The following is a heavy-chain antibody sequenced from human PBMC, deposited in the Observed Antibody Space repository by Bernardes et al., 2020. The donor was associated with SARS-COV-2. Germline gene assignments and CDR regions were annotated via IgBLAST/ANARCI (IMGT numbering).Heavy chain of an antibody. CDR1: GFTVSSNY. CDR3: ARSARLRWFDP. CDR2: IYSGGNT. J-gene: IGHJ5*02. V-gene: IGHV3-66*01. Sequence: GGSLRLSCAASGFTVSSNYMSWVRPAPGKGLEWVSVIYSGGNTYYADSVKGRITISRDNSKNTLYHQMNSLRAEYTAVYYCARSARLRWFDPWGQGTLVTVSS.